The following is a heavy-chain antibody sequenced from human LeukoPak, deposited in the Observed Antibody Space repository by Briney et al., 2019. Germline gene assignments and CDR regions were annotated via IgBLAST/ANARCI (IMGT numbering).Heavy chain of an antibody. CDR2: ISYDGSNK. CDR1: GFTFSSYA. V-gene: IGHV3-30*04. D-gene: IGHD1-26*01. Sequence: GGSLRLSCAASGFTFSSYAMHWVRQAPGKGLEWVAVISYDGSNKYYADSVKGRFTISRDNSKNTLYLQMNSLRAEDTAVYYCAKDKPTGGSLLDYWGQGTLVTVSS. CDR3: AKDKPTGGSLLDY. J-gene: IGHJ4*02.